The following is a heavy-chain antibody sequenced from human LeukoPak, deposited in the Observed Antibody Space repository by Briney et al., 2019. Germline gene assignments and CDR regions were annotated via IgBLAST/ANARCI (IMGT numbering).Heavy chain of an antibody. Sequence: GGSLRLSCAVSGFTFSSYWMNWVRQAPGKGLEWVASIRQDGGEKSYVDSVKGRVTISRDNTKNSLYLQMNSLRAEDTAVYDCARDGTAAGLYFDLWGQGTLVTVSS. CDR2: IRQDGGEK. J-gene: IGHJ4*01. D-gene: IGHD6-13*01. CDR1: GFTFSSYW. CDR3: ARDGTAAGLYFDL. V-gene: IGHV3-7*01.